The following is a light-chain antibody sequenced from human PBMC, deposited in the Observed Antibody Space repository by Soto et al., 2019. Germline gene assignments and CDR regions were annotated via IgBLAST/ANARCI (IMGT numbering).Light chain of an antibody. J-gene: IGKJ2*01. CDR3: QQYNSYSYT. V-gene: IGKV1-5*01. CDR1: QSISSW. Sequence: DIPMTQSPSTLSASVGARATITCRASQSISSWLAWYQQKPGKAPKLLIYDASSLESGVPSRFSGSGSGTEFTLTISSLQPDDFATYYCQQYNSYSYTFGQGTKLEIK. CDR2: DAS.